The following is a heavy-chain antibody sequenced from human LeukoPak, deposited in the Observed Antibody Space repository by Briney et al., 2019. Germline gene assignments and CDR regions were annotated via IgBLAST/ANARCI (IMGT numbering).Heavy chain of an antibody. J-gene: IGHJ1*01. Sequence: ASVTVSFKASGHTFTGYYIHWVRQAPGQGLEWMGWINPNSGDTNYAQKFQGRVTLTSDTSISIAYMELSRLRSDDTAVYYCARVMSVDPSQVAHWGQATLVTVSS. V-gene: IGHV1-2*02. CDR1: GHTFTGYY. CDR2: INPNSGDT. CDR3: ARVMSVDPSQVAH. D-gene: IGHD5-12*01.